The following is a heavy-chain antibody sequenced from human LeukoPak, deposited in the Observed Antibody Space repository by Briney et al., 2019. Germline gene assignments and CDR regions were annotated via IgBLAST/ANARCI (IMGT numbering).Heavy chain of an antibody. CDR1: GYTFTGYY. V-gene: IGHV1-2*02. CDR2: INPNSGGT. Sequence: ASVKVSCKASGYTFTGYYMHWVRQAPGQGLEWMGWINPNSGGTNYAQKFQGRVTMTRDTSISTAYMELSRLRSDDTAVYYCARVQNCSGGSCYGRGVWFDPWGQGTLVTVSS. J-gene: IGHJ5*02. D-gene: IGHD2-15*01. CDR3: ARVQNCSGGSCYGRGVWFDP.